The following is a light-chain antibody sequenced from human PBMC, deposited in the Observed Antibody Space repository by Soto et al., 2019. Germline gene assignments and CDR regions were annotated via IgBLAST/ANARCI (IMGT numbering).Light chain of an antibody. Sequence: DIQMTHSPSTLSASVGDRVTISSRASQSISSRLAWYQQKPGKAPNLLIYKASTLESGVPSRFSGSGSGTEFTLTISSLQPDDFATYYCQQYTSYPWTFGQGTKV. V-gene: IGKV1-5*03. J-gene: IGKJ1*01. CDR3: QQYTSYPWT. CDR1: QSISSR. CDR2: KAS.